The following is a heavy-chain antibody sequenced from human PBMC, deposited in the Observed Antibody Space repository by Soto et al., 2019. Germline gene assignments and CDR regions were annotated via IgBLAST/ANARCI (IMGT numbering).Heavy chain of an antibody. Sequence: QVQLVQSGAEVKKPGSSVKVSCKSSGGTFSSYAISWVRQAPGQGLEWMGGIIPIFGTADYAQKFQGRVTITADESTSTAYMEVSSLRSEDAAVYYCASSAMDHYCYGMYVWGQGATGTVSS. J-gene: IGHJ6*02. V-gene: IGHV1-69*12. CDR1: GGTFSSYA. CDR2: IIPIFGTA. CDR3: ASSAMDHYCYGMYV. D-gene: IGHD5-18*01.